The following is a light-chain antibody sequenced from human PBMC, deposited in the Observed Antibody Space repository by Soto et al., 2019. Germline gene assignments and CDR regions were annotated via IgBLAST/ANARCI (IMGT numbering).Light chain of an antibody. Sequence: DIQMTQSPSTLSASVGDRVTITCRASQSVSSYLNWYQQKPGKAPKILIYAASSLQSGVPSRFSGSGSGTDFTLTISSLQPEDFATYYCQQSYRTPDTFGQGTRLEIK. V-gene: IGKV1-39*01. J-gene: IGKJ5*01. CDR2: AAS. CDR1: QSVSSY. CDR3: QQSYRTPDT.